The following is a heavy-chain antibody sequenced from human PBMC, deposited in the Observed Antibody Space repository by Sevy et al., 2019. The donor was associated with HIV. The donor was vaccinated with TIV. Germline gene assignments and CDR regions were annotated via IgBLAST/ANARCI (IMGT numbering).Heavy chain of an antibody. Sequence: GGFLRLSCAASGFTFSSYNMNWVRQAPGKGLEWISSISSSSSYIYYADSVKGRFTISRDNAKNSLYLQMNSLTAEDMAVYYCARTPYCSTSSCYSIFQNYYYYGMDVWGQGTTVTVSS. CDR3: ARTPYCSTSSCYSIFQNYYYYGMDV. V-gene: IGHV3-21*01. CDR1: GFTFSSYN. CDR2: ISSSSSYI. D-gene: IGHD2-2*01. J-gene: IGHJ6*02.